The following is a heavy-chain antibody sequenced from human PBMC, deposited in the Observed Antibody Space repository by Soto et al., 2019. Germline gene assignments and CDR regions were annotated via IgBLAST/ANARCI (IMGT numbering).Heavy chain of an antibody. Sequence: QVQLQESGPGLVKPSQTLSLTCTVSGGSISSGGYYWSWIRQHPGKGLEWIGYIYYSGSTYYNPSLKSRVTISVDTSKNQFSLKLSSVTAADTAVYYCARDGGYYDILPGYYKGDAFDIWGQGTMVTVSS. J-gene: IGHJ3*02. V-gene: IGHV4-31*03. CDR2: IYYSGST. CDR3: ARDGGYYDILPGYYKGDAFDI. CDR1: GGSISSGGYY. D-gene: IGHD3-9*01.